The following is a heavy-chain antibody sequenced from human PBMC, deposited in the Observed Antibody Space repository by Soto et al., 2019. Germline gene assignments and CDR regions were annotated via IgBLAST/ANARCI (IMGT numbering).Heavy chain of an antibody. Sequence: QVQLVQSGAEVKKPGASVKVSCKASGYTFTSYGISWVRQAPGQGLEWMGWISAYNGNTNYAQKLQGRVTMTTETSTSTAYMELRSLRSDDTAVYYCARDPEQLGLDGWFDPWGQGTLVTVSS. CDR1: GYTFTSYG. J-gene: IGHJ5*02. CDR3: ARDPEQLGLDGWFDP. D-gene: IGHD6-13*01. CDR2: ISAYNGNT. V-gene: IGHV1-18*01.